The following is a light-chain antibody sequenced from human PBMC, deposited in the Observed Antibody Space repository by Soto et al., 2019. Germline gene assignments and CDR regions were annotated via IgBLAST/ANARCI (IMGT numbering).Light chain of an antibody. V-gene: IGKV1D-13*01. Sequence: AIQLTQSPSSLSASVGGRITIACRASQGISSALAWYQQTPGQAPRLLIYGASTRATGVPPTFSGSASGTEFTLTISSLQSEDFTVYYCQQYNKWPLTFGQGTKVDIK. CDR2: GAS. CDR3: QQYNKWPLT. CDR1: QGISSA. J-gene: IGKJ1*01.